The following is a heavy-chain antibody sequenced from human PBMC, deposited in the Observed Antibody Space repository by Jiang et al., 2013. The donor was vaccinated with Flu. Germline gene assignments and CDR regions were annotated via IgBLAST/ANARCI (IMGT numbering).Heavy chain of an antibody. J-gene: IGHJ6*02. V-gene: IGHV4-39*01. CDR2: AYSGGAT. CDR3: ARLDYSEGYYYYGMDV. CDR1: GGSVSSTSSC. D-gene: IGHD4-11*01. Sequence: GPGLVKPSETLSLTCTVSGGSVSSTSSCWGWIRQPPGKGLEWIGSAYSGGATYYNPSLKSRVTISLDTSKNQFSLRLTSVTAADTAMFYCARLDYSEGYYYYGMDVWGQGTPVTVSS.